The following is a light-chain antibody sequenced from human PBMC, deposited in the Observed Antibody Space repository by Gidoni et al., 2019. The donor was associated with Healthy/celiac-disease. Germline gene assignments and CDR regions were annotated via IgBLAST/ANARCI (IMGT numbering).Light chain of an antibody. J-gene: IGLJ2*01. CDR1: SSNIGSNT. V-gene: IGLV1-44*01. CDR2: SNN. Sequence: QSVLTQPPSASGTPAQRVTISCSGSSSNIGSNTVNWYQQPPGTAPKLLIYSNNQRPSGVPDRFSGSKSGTSASLAISGLRSEDEADYYCAAWDDSLNGVVFGGGTKLTVL. CDR3: AAWDDSLNGVV.